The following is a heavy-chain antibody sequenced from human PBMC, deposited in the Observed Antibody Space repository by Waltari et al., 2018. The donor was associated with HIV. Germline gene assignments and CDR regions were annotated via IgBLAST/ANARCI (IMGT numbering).Heavy chain of an antibody. CDR2: IKEDGSEK. CDR3: ARDGKLAKYSCDY. Sequence: EVQLVESGGGLVQPGGSLRLSCAAYGFTFGSYWMTWVRQAPGKGLEWVANIKEDGSEKYYVDSVKGRFTISRDNAKNSLHLQMNSLRVDDTAVYYCARDGKLAKYSCDYWGQGTLVTVSS. D-gene: IGHD5-18*01. CDR1: GFTFGSYW. J-gene: IGHJ4*02. V-gene: IGHV3-7*01.